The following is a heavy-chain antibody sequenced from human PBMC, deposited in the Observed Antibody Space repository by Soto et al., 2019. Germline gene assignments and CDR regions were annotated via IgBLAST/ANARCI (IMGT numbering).Heavy chain of an antibody. J-gene: IGHJ4*02. D-gene: IGHD2-2*01. CDR1: GFTFSSYW. CDR2: IKQDGSEK. Sequence: GGSLRLSCAASGFTFSSYWMSWVRQAPGKGLEWVANIKQDGSEKYYVDSVKGRFTISRDNAKNSVSLQMNTLRVEDTAVYYCAREDSIIIPAVSDFWGQGTLVTVSS. CDR3: AREDSIIIPAVSDF. V-gene: IGHV3-7*01.